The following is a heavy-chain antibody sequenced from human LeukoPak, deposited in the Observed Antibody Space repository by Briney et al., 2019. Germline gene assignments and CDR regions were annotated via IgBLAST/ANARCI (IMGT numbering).Heavy chain of an antibody. D-gene: IGHD1-26*01. CDR1: GFTFSSSA. CDR2: IKQDGSEK. CDR3: AREGSQSASGTYPGND. J-gene: IGHJ4*02. Sequence: GGSLRLSCAASGFTFSSSAMSWVRQAPGKGLEWVANIKQDGSEKCYVDSVKGRFTISRDNAKNSLYLQMNRLRAEDTAVYYCAREGSQSASGTYPGNDWGQGTLVAVSS. V-gene: IGHV3-7*01.